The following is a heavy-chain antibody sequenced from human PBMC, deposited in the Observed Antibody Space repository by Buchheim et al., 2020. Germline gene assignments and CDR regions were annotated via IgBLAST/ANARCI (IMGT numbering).Heavy chain of an antibody. J-gene: IGHJ4*02. D-gene: IGHD1-1*01. V-gene: IGHV3-23*04. CDR2: ISGSGGRR. Sequence: EVQLVESGGGLVQPGGSLRLSCAASGFTFSSYAMSWVRQAPGKGLEWVAVISGSGGRRNDADSVKGRFTISRENSKNKLYLPMNSLRAEATAVYYCASSTGTADYWGQGTL. CDR3: ASSTGTADY. CDR1: GFTFSSYA.